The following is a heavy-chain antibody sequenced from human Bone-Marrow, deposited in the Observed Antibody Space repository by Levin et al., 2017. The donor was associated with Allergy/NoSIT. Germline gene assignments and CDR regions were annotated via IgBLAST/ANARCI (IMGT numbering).Heavy chain of an antibody. CDR2: ITSASTFI. Sequence: PGGSLRLSCVGSGLTFSTYGMNWVRQTPGRGLEWVSSITSASTFIYYADSVKGRFTVSRDNAQNSLYLQMNSLTADDTAVYYCARIAGYYMDVWGKGTTVTVSS. CDR1: GLTFSTYG. D-gene: IGHD2-21*01. J-gene: IGHJ6*03. V-gene: IGHV3-21*01. CDR3: ARIAGYYMDV.